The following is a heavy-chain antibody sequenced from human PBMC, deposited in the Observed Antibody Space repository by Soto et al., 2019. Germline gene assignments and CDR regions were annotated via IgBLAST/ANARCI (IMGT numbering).Heavy chain of an antibody. V-gene: IGHV3-23*01. CDR2: ITGTGGNT. CDR3: TKDSRARVSTLMFDV. J-gene: IGHJ3*01. Sequence: EMQLLESGGDLVQPGGSLRLSCVASGFTFTNYGMTWVRQAPGKGLQYVSTITGTGGNTYYADSVKGRFTISRDNSKNALYLQMNSLRAEDTAVYYCTKDSRARVSTLMFDVWGQGTMVTVSS. CDR1: GFTFTNYG. D-gene: IGHD2-8*01.